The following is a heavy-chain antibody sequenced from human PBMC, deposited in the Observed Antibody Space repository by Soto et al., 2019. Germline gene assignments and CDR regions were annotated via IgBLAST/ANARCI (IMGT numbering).Heavy chain of an antibody. V-gene: IGHV1-18*01. Sequence: QVQLVQSGAEVKKPGASVQVSCKASGYTFTSYGIIWVRQAPGQGLEWMGWISAYNGNTNYAQKLQGRVTMTTDTSTSTAYMELRSLRSDDTAVYYCARDRGVGATYYYYGMDVWGQGTTVTVSS. CDR2: ISAYNGNT. CDR3: ARDRGVGATYYYYGMDV. J-gene: IGHJ6*02. D-gene: IGHD1-26*01. CDR1: GYTFTSYG.